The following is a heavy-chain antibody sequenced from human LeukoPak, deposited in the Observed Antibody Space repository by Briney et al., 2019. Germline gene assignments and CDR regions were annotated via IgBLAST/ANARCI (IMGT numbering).Heavy chain of an antibody. CDR3: ARDYENLTGSKTRFHY. J-gene: IGHJ4*02. Sequence: GGSLRLSCAASGFTFSSYSMNWVRQAPGEGLEWVSCISSSSCYIYYANSVKGRFTISRDNAKSSLYLQMNSLRAEDTAVYYCARDYENLTGSKTRFHYWGQGTLVTVSS. V-gene: IGHV3-21*01. D-gene: IGHD3-9*01. CDR1: GFTFSSYS. CDR2: ISSSSCYI.